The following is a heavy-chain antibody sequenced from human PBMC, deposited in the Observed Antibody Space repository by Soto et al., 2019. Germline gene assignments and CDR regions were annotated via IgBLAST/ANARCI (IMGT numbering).Heavy chain of an antibody. CDR3: TCYLWELSFTRAFYI. J-gene: IGHJ3*02. D-gene: IGHD3-16*02. CDR1: GFTVSGSA. Sequence: GGSLRLSCAAPGFTVSGSAVHWVRQASGKGLEWVGRIRSKTNSYATAYAASVKGRFTISRDDSKNTAYLQMNSLKTEDTAVYYCTCYLWELSFTRAFYIWGQGSMVTVSS. V-gene: IGHV3-73*01. CDR2: IRSKTNSYAT.